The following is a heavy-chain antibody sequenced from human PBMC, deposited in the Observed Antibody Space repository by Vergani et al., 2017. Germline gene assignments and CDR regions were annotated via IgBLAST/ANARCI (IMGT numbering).Heavy chain of an antibody. V-gene: IGHV4-59*01. J-gene: IGHJ4*02. D-gene: IGHD6-19*01. Sequence: QVQLQESGPGLVKPSETLSLTCTVSGGSISSYYWSWIRQPPGKGLEWIGYIYYSGSTNYNPSLKSRVTISVDTSKNQFSLKLSSVTAADTAVYYCARCSGWFDYWGQGTLVTVSS. CDR1: GGSISSYY. CDR2: IYYSGST. CDR3: ARCSGWFDY.